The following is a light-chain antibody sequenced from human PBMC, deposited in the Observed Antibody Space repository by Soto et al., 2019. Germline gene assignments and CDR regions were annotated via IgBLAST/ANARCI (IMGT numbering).Light chain of an antibody. V-gene: IGKV1-5*03. J-gene: IGKJ1*01. CDR3: QQYNSQWT. CDR2: KAS. CDR1: QNINSW. Sequence: DIQMTQSPSTLSASVGDRVTITCRASQNINSWLAWYQQKPGRAPNLLIYKASSLESGVPSRFSGSGSGTEFTLTISSLQPDDFATYYCQQYNSQWTLGQGTKVEIK.